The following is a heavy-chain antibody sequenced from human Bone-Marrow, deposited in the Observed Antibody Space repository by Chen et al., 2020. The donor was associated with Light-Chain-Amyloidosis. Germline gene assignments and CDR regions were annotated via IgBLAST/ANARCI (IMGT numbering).Heavy chain of an antibody. CDR1: GYTFTGYY. CDR3: ARDRGHGFLGYWASGGSYYYGMDV. Sequence: QVQLVQSGAEVKKPGASVKVSCKASGYTFTGYYMHWVRQAPGQGLEWMGWINPNSGGTNYAQKCQGRVTMTRDTSISTAYMELSRLRSDDTAVYYCARDRGHGFLGYWASGGSYYYGMDVWGQGTTVTVSS. J-gene: IGHJ6*02. V-gene: IGHV1-2*02. D-gene: IGHD2-15*01. CDR2: INPNSGGT.